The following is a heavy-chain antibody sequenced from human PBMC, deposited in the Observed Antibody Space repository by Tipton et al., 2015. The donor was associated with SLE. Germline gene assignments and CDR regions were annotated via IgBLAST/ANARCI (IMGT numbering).Heavy chain of an antibody. D-gene: IGHD3-3*01. V-gene: IGHV4-34*01. J-gene: IGHJ4*02. Sequence: TLSLTCAVYGGSFSGYYWSWIRQPPGKGLEWIGEINHSGSTNYNPSLKSRVTISVDTSKNQFSLKLSSVTAADTAVYYCAGSVGLDRKVVDYWGQGTLVTVSS. CDR1: GGSFSGYY. CDR3: AGSVGLDRKVVDY. CDR2: INHSGST.